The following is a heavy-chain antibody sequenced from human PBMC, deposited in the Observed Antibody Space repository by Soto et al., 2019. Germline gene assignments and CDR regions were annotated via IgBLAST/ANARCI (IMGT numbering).Heavy chain of an antibody. CDR1: GFTFSNAW. CDR3: TTAFLAWLFSYYYGMDV. D-gene: IGHD3-3*01. J-gene: IGHJ6*02. CDR2: IKSKTDGGTT. Sequence: GGSLRLSCAASGFTFSNAWMNWVRQAPGKGLEWVGRIKSKTDGGTTDYAAPVKGRFTISRDDSKNTLYLQMNSLKTEDTAVYYCTTAFLAWLFSYYYGMDVWGQGTTVTVSS. V-gene: IGHV3-15*07.